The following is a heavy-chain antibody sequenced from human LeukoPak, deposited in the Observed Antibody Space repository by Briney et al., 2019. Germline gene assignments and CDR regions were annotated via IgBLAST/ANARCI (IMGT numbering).Heavy chain of an antibody. V-gene: IGHV4-59*11. D-gene: IGHD4-17*01. J-gene: IGHJ3*02. CDR3: ARDLVTVTKGFDI. CDR2: ISYIGST. CDR1: DDSFSSHY. Sequence: SETLSLTCAVPDDSFSSHYWTWIRQPPGKGLEWIGYISYIGSTNYNPSLKSRVTISIDTSKNQFSLKLSSVTAADTAVYYCARDLVTVTKGFDIWGQGTMVSVSP.